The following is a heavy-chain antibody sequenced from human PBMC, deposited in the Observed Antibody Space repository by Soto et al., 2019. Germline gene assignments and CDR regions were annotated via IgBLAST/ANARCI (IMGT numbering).Heavy chain of an antibody. J-gene: IGHJ4*02. Sequence: QVQLVQSGAEVKKPGASVKVSCKASGYTFTSYAMQWVRQAPGQRLEWMGWINAGNGNTKYSQKFQGRVTITSDTSADTDYMEVSSLRSEDTAVYYCARDLGGWPDYWGQGTLVTVSS. CDR2: INAGNGNT. CDR1: GYTFTSYA. V-gene: IGHV1-3*01. D-gene: IGHD6-19*01. CDR3: ARDLGGWPDY.